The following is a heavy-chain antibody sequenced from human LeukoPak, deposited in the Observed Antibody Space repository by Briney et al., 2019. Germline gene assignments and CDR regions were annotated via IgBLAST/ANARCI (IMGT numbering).Heavy chain of an antibody. CDR3: AREGGHYDYVWGSYRSDYYYYGMDV. V-gene: IGHV3-21*01. CDR1: GFTFSSYS. D-gene: IGHD3-16*02. Sequence: GGSLRLSCAASGFTFSSYSMNWVRQAPGKGLEWVSSISSSSSYIYYADSVKGRFTISRDNAKNSLYLQMNSLRAEDTAVYYCAREGGHYDYVWGSYRSDYYYYGMDVWGQGTTVTVSS. J-gene: IGHJ6*02. CDR2: ISSSSSYI.